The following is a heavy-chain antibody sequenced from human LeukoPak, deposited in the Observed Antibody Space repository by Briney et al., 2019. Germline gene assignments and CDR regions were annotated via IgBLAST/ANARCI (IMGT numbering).Heavy chain of an antibody. CDR2: MNPYSGDR. CDR3: ARTTSLTASGYDY. J-gene: IGHJ4*02. CDR1: GYTFTSYH. D-gene: IGHD4-17*01. V-gene: IGHV1-8*03. Sequence: ASLKVSCKTSGYTFTSYHINWVRHATGQGLEWMGWMNPYSGDRGYAQKFQGRVSITSDTSIATAYMELSSLRSDDTAVYFCARTTSLTASGYDYWGQGTLVTVSS.